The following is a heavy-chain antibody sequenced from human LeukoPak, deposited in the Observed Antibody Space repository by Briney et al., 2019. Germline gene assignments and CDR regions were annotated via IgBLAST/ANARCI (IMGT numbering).Heavy chain of an antibody. CDR2: INAGNGNT. Sequence: VASVKVSCKASGYTFTSYAMHWVRQAPGQRLEWMGWINAGNGNTKYSQKFQGRVTITRDTSASTAYMELSRLRSDDTAVYYCARPLGSQGSYPLYNYWGQGTLVTVSS. V-gene: IGHV1-3*01. J-gene: IGHJ4*02. CDR3: ARPLGSQGSYPLYNY. D-gene: IGHD3-16*01. CDR1: GYTFTSYA.